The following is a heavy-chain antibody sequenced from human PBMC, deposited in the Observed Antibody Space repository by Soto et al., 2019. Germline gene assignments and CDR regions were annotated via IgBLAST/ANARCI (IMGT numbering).Heavy chain of an antibody. CDR2: MNPNSGNT. CDR1: GYTFTSYD. J-gene: IGHJ4*02. Sequence: QVQLVQSGAEVKKPGASVKVSCKASGYTFTSYDINWVRQATGQGLEWMGWMNPNSGNTGYAQKFQDRVTMTRNTTVSTAYKELSSLRSEDTAVSSCARTLYGDDVDYWGQGTLVTVSS. V-gene: IGHV1-8*01. D-gene: IGHD4-17*01. CDR3: ARTLYGDDVDY.